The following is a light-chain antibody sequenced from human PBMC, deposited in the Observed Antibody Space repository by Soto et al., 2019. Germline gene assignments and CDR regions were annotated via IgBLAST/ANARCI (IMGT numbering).Light chain of an antibody. CDR1: TGTVTSGHY. J-gene: IGLJ2*01. V-gene: IGLV7-46*01. Sequence: QAVVTQESSLTVSPGGTVTLTCGSSTGTVTSGHYAYWLQQKPGQAPKTLIYDSTNRLSWTPARFSGSLLGGKAALTLSGAQPEDEADYYCSLSYNRAWVFGGGTKQTVL. CDR3: SLSYNRAWV. CDR2: DST.